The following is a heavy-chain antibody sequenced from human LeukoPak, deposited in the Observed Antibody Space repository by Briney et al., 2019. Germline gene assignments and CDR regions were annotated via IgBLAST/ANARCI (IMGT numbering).Heavy chain of an antibody. D-gene: IGHD6-13*01. CDR3: ARGAAADDFDY. J-gene: IGHJ4*02. V-gene: IGHV4-34*01. CDR1: GGSFSGYY. CDR2: INHSGST. Sequence: SETLSLTCAVYGGSFSGYYWSWIRQPPGKGLEWIGEINHSGSTNYNPSLKSRVTISVDTSKNQFSLKLSYVTAADTAVYYCARGAAADDFDYWGQGTLVTVSS.